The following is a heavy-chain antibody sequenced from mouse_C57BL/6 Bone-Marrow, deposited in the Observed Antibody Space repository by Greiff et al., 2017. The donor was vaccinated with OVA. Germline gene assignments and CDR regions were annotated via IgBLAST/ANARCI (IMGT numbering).Heavy chain of an antibody. Sequence: VQRVESGPGLVAPSQSLSITCTVSGFSLTSYAISWVRQPPGKGLEWLGVISTGGGTNYNSALKSRLSISKDNSKSQVFLKMNSLQTDDTARYYCARGDGNYRYFDVWGTGTTVTVSS. V-gene: IGHV2-9-1*01. CDR2: ISTGGGT. D-gene: IGHD2-1*01. J-gene: IGHJ1*03. CDR3: ARGDGNYRYFDV. CDR1: GFSLTSYA.